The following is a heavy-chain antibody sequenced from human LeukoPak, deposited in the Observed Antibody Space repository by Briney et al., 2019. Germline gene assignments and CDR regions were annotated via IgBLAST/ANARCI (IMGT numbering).Heavy chain of an antibody. D-gene: IGHD2-15*01. CDR1: GFTFSGYW. CDR3: ATSTYCSGGNCYSRTLQY. CDR2: INSGGSTT. V-gene: IGHV3-74*01. Sequence: PGGSLRLSCAASGFTFSGYWMHWVRQAPGKGLVWVSRINSGGSTTNSADSVKGRFTISRDNAKTTLYLQMNSLRAEDTAVYYCATSTYCSGGNCYSRTLQYWGQGTLVTVSS. J-gene: IGHJ4*02.